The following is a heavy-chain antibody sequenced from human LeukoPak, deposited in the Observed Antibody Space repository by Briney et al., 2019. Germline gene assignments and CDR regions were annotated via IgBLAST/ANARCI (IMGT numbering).Heavy chain of an antibody. V-gene: IGHV3-9*01. CDR2: ISWNSGSI. J-gene: IGHJ4*02. D-gene: IGHD1-14*01. CDR3: AKDLTRSGPHVGCLDY. CDR1: GFTFDDYA. Sequence: PGGSLRLPCAASGFTFDDYAMHWVRQAPGKGLEWVSGISWNSGSIGYADSVKGRFTISRDNAKNSLYLQMNSLRAEDTALYYCAKDLTRSGPHVGCLDYWGQGTLVTVSS.